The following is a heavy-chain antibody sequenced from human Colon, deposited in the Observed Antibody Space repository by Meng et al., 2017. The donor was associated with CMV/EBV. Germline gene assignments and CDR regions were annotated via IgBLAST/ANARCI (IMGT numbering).Heavy chain of an antibody. V-gene: IGHV4-59*01. CDR2: IYYSGST. D-gene: IGHD3-3*01. CDR3: ARVQEGFTIFGVVIPSWFDP. J-gene: IGHJ5*02. Sequence: SETLSLTCTVSGGSISSYYWSWIRQPPGKGLEWIGYIYYSGSTNYNLSLKSRVTISVDTSKNQFSLKLSSVTAADTAVYYCARVQEGFTIFGVVIPSWFDPWGQGTLVTVSS. CDR1: GGSISSYY.